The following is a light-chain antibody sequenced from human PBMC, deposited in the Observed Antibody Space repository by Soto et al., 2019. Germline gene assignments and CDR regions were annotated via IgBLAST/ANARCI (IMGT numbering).Light chain of an antibody. V-gene: IGLV1-47*01. CDR3: AAWDDSLSGAV. Sequence: QSVLTQPPSASGTPGQRVTISCSGSRSNIGSSNVYWYQQLQATAPKLLIFKNIHRPSWGADRFSGAKSGTSASLAISGFLSEDEADYYCAAWDDSLSGAVFGGGTQLTVL. CDR1: RSNIGSSN. J-gene: IGLJ7*01. CDR2: KNI.